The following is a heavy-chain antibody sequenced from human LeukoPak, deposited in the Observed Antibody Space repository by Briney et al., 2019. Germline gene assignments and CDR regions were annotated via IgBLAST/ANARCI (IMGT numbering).Heavy chain of an antibody. V-gene: IGHV5-51*03. CDR2: IYPGDSDT. CDR3: ARGIAEAGIGGRAFDI. D-gene: IGHD6-19*01. CDR1: GYSFTSYG. J-gene: IGHJ3*02. Sequence: GESLNISCKASGYSFTSYGIAWLRRLPGKGLDWLRIIYPGDSDTSNNPSFQVEVAISADKSSSNTYLLLSALQATDTALYYCARGIAEAGIGGRAFDIWGQGTRVTVSS.